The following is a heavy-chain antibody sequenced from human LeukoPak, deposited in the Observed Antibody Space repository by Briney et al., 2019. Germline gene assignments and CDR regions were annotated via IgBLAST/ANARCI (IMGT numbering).Heavy chain of an antibody. D-gene: IGHD3-3*01. CDR1: GFTFSSYS. J-gene: IGHJ4*02. CDR2: ISSSSSYI. CDR3: ARAGITIFGVALYYFDY. Sequence: GGSLRLSCAASGFTFSSYSMNWVRQAPGKGREWVSSISSSSSYIYYADSVKGRFTISRDNAKNSLYLQMNSLRAEDTAVYYCARAGITIFGVALYYFDYWGQGTLVTVSS. V-gene: IGHV3-21*01.